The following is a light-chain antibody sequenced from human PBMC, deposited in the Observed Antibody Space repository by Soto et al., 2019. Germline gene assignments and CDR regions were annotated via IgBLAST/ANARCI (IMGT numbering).Light chain of an antibody. CDR3: SSYTSSSTDV. J-gene: IGLJ1*01. CDR2: DVS. Sequence: QSVLTQPASVSGSPGQSITISCTGTSSDVGGYDYVYWYQHHPGKAPKLTIYDVSNRPSGVSNRFSGSNSGNTASLTISGLQAEDEAEYYCSSYTSSSTDVFGTGTKVTVL. V-gene: IGLV2-14*03. CDR1: SSDVGGYDY.